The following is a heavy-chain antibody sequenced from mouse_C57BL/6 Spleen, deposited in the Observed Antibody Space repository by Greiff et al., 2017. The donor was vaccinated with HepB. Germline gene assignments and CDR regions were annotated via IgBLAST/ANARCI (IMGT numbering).Heavy chain of an antibody. CDR3: ATTIITTVVARAMDD. CDR2: IKPGSGGT. Sequence: QVQLQQSGAELVRPGTSVKVSCKASGYAFTNYLIEWVKQRPGQGLEWIGVIKPGSGGTNYNEKFKGKATLTADKSSSTAYMPLSSLTSEDSAVYFCATTIITTVVARAMDDWGQGTSVTVSS. V-gene: IGHV1-54*01. D-gene: IGHD1-1*01. J-gene: IGHJ4*01. CDR1: GYAFTNYL.